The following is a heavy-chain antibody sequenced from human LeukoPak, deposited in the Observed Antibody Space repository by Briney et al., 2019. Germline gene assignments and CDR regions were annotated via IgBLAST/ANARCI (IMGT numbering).Heavy chain of an antibody. CDR2: ISSSSSYI. J-gene: IGHJ4*02. V-gene: IGHV3-21*01. D-gene: IGHD3-22*01. Sequence: PGGSLRLSCAASGFTFSSYGMNWVRQAPGKGLEWVSSISSSSSYIYYADSVKGRFTISRDNAKNSLYLQMNSLRAEDTAVYYCARDQDYYDSSGYSLFDYWGQGTLVTVSS. CDR1: GFTFSSYG. CDR3: ARDQDYYDSSGYSLFDY.